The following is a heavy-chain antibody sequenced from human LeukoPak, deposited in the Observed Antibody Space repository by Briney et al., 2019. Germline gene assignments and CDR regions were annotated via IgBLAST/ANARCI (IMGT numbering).Heavy chain of an antibody. V-gene: IGHV4-61*01. D-gene: IGHD3-22*01. CDR1: GGTISSDTYY. CDR3: ARAPGAAYSSGYSGFDY. Sequence: PSETLSLTCTVSGGTISSDTYYWSWIRQPPGKGLKWIGYIYYSGSTNYNPSLKSRVTISVDTSKNQFSLKLSSVTAADTAVYYCARAPGAAYSSGYSGFDYWGQGTLATVSS. J-gene: IGHJ4*02. CDR2: IYYSGST.